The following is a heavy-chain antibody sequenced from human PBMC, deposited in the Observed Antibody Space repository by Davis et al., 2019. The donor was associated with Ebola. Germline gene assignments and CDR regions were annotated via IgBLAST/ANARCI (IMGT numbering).Heavy chain of an antibody. Sequence: PGGSLRLSCTASGLTFSDFSMNWVRQAPGEALEWISYITTGSNAIHYADSVKGRFTVSRDNVKNSLFLQMNNLRDEDSAVYYCVRDYIFAFDLWGQGAQVTVSS. V-gene: IGHV3-48*02. CDR3: VRDYIFAFDL. J-gene: IGHJ5*02. CDR2: ITTGSNAI. CDR1: GLTFSDFS.